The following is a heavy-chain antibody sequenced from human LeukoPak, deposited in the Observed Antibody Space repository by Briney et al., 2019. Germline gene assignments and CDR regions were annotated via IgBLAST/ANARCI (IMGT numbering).Heavy chain of an antibody. V-gene: IGHV1-69*01. D-gene: IGHD3-22*01. CDR2: IIPMFGTA. CDR3: ARDRREGYYDSSGYYYRGGFDY. CDR1: GGSFSTNA. J-gene: IGHJ4*02. Sequence: SAKVSCKASGGSFSTNAISWVRQAPGQGLEWMGGIIPMFGTANYAQKFQGRVTITADESTSTAYMEMSSLRPEDTAVYYCARDRREGYYDSSGYYYRGGFDYWGQGTLVTVSS.